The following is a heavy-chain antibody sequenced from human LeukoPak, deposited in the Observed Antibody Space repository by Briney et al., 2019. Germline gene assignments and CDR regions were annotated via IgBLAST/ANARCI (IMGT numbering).Heavy chain of an antibody. Sequence: GGSLRLSCVTSGFSFSTYDRSWVRQAPGKGLEWVSGITANTRGSITYYADSVKGRFTISRDSSKDTLYLQMNSLRAEDTAVYFCARGGYFSFDYWGQGTLVTVSS. CDR3: ARGGYFSFDY. D-gene: IGHD2/OR15-2a*01. J-gene: IGHJ4*02. CDR2: ITANTRGSIT. CDR1: GFSFSTYD. V-gene: IGHV3-23*01.